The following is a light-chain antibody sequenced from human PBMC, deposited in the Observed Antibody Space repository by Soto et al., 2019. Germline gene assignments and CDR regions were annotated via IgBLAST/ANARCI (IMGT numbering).Light chain of an antibody. CDR3: SSYASSDTYV. Sequence: QSALTQPASVSGSPGQLITISCTGTSSDIGGNHYVSWYQQHPDKAPKLMIYEVSDRPSGVSNRFSGSKSGNTASLTISGLQAEDEADYYCSSYASSDTYVFGTGTKVTVL. CDR1: SSDIGGNHY. V-gene: IGLV2-14*01. CDR2: EVS. J-gene: IGLJ1*01.